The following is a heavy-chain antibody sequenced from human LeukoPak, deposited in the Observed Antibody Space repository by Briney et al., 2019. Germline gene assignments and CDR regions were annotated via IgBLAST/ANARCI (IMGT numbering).Heavy chain of an antibody. D-gene: IGHD6-19*01. CDR3: ARDRSDRLAVAGTSAFDY. CDR2: ITTSIDII. Sequence: PGGSLRLSCAASGFTLSSYNMNWVRQAPGKGLEWISYITTSIDIISYADSVKGRFTISRDNAKNSLYLQMNSLRAEDTAVYYCARDRSDRLAVAGTSAFDYWGQGTLVTVSS. J-gene: IGHJ4*02. V-gene: IGHV3-21*05. CDR1: GFTLSSYN.